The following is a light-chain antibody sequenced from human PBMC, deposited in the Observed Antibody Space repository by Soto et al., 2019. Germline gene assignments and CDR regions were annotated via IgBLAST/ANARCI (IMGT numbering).Light chain of an antibody. Sequence: QSALTQPTSASGSPGQSVTISCTGTSSDVGAYDYVCWYQQHPGKAPKLMIYEVNKRPSGVPDRFSGSKSGNTASLTVSGLQAGDEADYYCSVYTRTSTYVFGTGTKLTVL. CDR1: SSDVGAYDY. J-gene: IGLJ1*01. CDR3: SVYTRTSTYV. CDR2: EVN. V-gene: IGLV2-8*01.